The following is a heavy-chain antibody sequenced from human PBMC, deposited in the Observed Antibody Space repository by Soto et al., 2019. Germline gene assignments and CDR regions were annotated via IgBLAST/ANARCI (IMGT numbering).Heavy chain of an antibody. Sequence: PSETLSLTCTVSGGSVSSGSYYWSWIRQPPGKGLEWIGYIYYSGSTNYNPSLKSRVTMSVDTSKNQFSLKLSSVTAADTAVYYCASHSSHWPFFDFWGQGTLVTVSS. D-gene: IGHD6-13*01. V-gene: IGHV4-61*01. CDR1: GGSVSSGSYY. J-gene: IGHJ4*02. CDR3: ASHSSHWPFFDF. CDR2: IYYSGST.